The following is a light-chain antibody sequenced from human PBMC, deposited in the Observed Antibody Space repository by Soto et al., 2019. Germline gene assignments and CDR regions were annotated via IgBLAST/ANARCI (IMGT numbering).Light chain of an antibody. CDR3: QQYGSSPGKT. V-gene: IGKV3-20*01. Sequence: EIVLTQSPGTLSLSPGERATLSCRASQSVSSSYLAWYQQKPGQAPRLLIYGASSRATGIPDRFSGSGSGTDFTLTISRLEAEDFAVYYCQQYGSSPGKTFGQGTKLEIK. CDR1: QSVSSSY. CDR2: GAS. J-gene: IGKJ2*01.